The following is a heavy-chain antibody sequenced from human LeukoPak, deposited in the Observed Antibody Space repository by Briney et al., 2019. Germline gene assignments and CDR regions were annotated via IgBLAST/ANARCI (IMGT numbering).Heavy chain of an antibody. Sequence: SETLSLTCAVYGGSFSGYYWSWIRQPPGKGLEWIGEINHSGSTNYNPSLKSRVTISVDTSKNQFSLKLSSVTAADTAVYYCARDFLGGYGSGSYEDYWGQGTLVTVSS. V-gene: IGHV4-34*01. CDR3: ARDFLGGYGSGSYEDY. D-gene: IGHD3-10*01. J-gene: IGHJ4*02. CDR1: GGSFSGYY. CDR2: INHSGST.